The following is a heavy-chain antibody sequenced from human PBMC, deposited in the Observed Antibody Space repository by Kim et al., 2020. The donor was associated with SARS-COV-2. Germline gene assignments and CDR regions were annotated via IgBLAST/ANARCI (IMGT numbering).Heavy chain of an antibody. Sequence: SETLSLTCAVYGGSFSGYYWSWIRQPPGKGLEWIGEINHSGSTNYNPSLKSRVTISVDTSKNQFSLKLSSVTAADTAVYYCASVADYGDDYYYYGMDVCGQGTTVTVSS. CDR3: ASVADYGDDYYYYGMDV. CDR1: GGSFSGYY. V-gene: IGHV4-34*01. J-gene: IGHJ6*02. CDR2: INHSGST. D-gene: IGHD4-17*01.